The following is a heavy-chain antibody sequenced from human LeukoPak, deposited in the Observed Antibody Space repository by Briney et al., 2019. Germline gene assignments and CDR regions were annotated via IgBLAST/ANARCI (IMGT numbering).Heavy chain of an antibody. D-gene: IGHD2-15*01. V-gene: IGHV4-34*01. CDR3: ARGRGYCSGGSCYPAVYYYMDV. CDR1: GGSFSGYY. J-gene: IGHJ6*03. Sequence: SETLSLTCAVYGGSFSGYYWSWIRQPPGKGLEWIGEINHSGSTNYNPSLKSRVTISVDASKNQFSLKLNSVTAADTAVYYCARGRGYCSGGSCYPAVYYYMDVWGKGTTVTVSS. CDR2: INHSGST.